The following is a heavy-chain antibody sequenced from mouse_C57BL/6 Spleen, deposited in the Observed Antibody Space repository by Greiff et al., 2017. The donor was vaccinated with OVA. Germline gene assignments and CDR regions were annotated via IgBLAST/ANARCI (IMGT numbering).Heavy chain of an antibody. CDR1: GYAFSSSW. D-gene: IGHD1-1*01. CDR2: IYPGDGDT. V-gene: IGHV1-82*01. Sequence: QVQLQQSGPELVKPGASVKISCKASGYAFSSSWMNWVKQRPGKGLEWIGRIYPGDGDTNYNGKFKGKATLTADKSSSTAYMQLSSLTSEDSAVYFCAREGYYGSGAMDYWGQGTSVTVSS. J-gene: IGHJ4*01. CDR3: AREGYYGSGAMDY.